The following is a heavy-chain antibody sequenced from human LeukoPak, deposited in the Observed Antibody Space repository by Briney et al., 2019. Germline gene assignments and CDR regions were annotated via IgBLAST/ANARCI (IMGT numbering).Heavy chain of an antibody. CDR3: AGDMGATTVDY. CDR2: IYYTGSV. V-gene: IGHV4-59*08. J-gene: IGHJ4*02. D-gene: IGHD1-26*01. Sequence: SETLSLTCTVPGVSMDTYYWSWIRQPPGKGLEWIGYIYYTGSVHYNPSLKSRVTISLDTPKNQFSLRLTSVTAADTAIYFCAGDMGATTVDYWGQGVLVTVSS. CDR1: GVSMDTYY.